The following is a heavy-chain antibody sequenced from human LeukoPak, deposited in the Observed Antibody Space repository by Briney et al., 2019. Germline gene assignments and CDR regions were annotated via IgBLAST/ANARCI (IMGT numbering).Heavy chain of an antibody. Sequence: PSETLSLTCTVSGHSISSGDYYWSWIRQPAGKGLEWIGRIYTSGSTTYNPSLKSRVTISGDTSENQFSLRLSSVTAADTAVYYCARASYSYDISGWVPFDYWGQGTLVTVSS. CDR1: GHSISSGDYY. CDR3: ARASYSYDISGWVPFDY. J-gene: IGHJ4*02. CDR2: IYTSGST. D-gene: IGHD3-22*01. V-gene: IGHV4-61*02.